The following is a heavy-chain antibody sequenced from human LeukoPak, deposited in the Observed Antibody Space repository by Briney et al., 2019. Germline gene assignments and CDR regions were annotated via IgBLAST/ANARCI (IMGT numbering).Heavy chain of an antibody. D-gene: IGHD6-13*01. CDR3: ARGFGVAAAGPGY. V-gene: IGHV4-34*01. J-gene: IGHJ4*02. CDR1: GGSFSGYY. Sequence: SETLSLTCAVYGGSFSGYYWSWIRQPPGKGLEWIGEINHSGSSNYNPSLKSRVTMSVDTFKNQFSLKLSSVTAADTAVYYCARGFGVAAAGPGYWGQGTLVTVSS. CDR2: INHSGSS.